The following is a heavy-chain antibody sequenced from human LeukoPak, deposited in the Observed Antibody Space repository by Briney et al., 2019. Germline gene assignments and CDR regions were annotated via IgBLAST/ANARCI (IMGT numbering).Heavy chain of an antibody. CDR2: IFYSGST. CDR3: ARQGVLRYFDWLLPIDY. D-gene: IGHD3-9*01. J-gene: IGHJ4*02. CDR1: GGSISSSGYY. V-gene: IGHV4-39*01. Sequence: PSETLSLTCTVSGGSISSSGYYWGWIRQPPGKGLEWIGSIFYSGSTYYNPSLKSRVTISVDTSKNQFSLKLSSVTAADTAVYYCARQGVLRYFDWLLPIDYWGQGTLVTVSS.